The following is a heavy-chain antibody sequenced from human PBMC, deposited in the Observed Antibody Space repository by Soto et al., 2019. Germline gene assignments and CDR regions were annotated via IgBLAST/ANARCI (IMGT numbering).Heavy chain of an antibody. J-gene: IGHJ1*01. CDR2: IWYDGSNK. CDR3: ARDMGDARRLIFQH. CDR1: GFTFSSYG. V-gene: IGHV3-33*01. D-gene: IGHD2-21*02. Sequence: QVQLVESGGGVVQPGRSLRLSCAASGFTFSSYGMHWVRQAPGKGLEWVAVIWYDGSNKYYADSVKGRFTISRDNSKNTLYLQMNSLRAEDTAVYYCARDMGDARRLIFQHWGQGTLVTVSS.